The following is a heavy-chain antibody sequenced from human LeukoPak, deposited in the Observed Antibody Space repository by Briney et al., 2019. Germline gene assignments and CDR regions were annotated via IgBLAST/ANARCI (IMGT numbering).Heavy chain of an antibody. CDR2: IYPGDSDT. J-gene: IGHJ3*02. CDR1: GYTFTSYW. V-gene: IGHV5-51*01. CDR3: ARQKDDAFDI. Sequence: KVSCKGSGYTFTSYWIGWVRQMPGKGLEWMGIIYPGDSDTRYSPSFQGQVTISADKSISTAYLQWSSLKASDTAMYYCARQKDDAFDIWVQGTMVTVSS.